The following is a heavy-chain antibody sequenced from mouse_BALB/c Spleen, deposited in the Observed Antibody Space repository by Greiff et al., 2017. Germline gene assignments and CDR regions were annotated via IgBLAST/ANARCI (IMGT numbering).Heavy chain of an antibody. CDR1: GFTFSSFG. CDR2: ISSGSSTI. CDR3: ARGGDYDGDWYFDV. Sequence: EVKLMESGGGLVQPGGSRKLSCAASGFTFSSFGMHWVRQAPEKGLEWVAYISSGSSTIYYADTVKGRFTISRDNPKNTLFLQMTSLRSEDTAMYYCARGGDYDGDWYFDVWGAGTTVTVSS. V-gene: IGHV5-17*02. J-gene: IGHJ1*01. D-gene: IGHD2-4*01.